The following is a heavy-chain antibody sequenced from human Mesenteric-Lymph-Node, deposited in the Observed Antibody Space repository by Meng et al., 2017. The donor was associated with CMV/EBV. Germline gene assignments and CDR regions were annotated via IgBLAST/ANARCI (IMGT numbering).Heavy chain of an antibody. Sequence: GESLKISCAASGFTFSNFAMSWVRQAPGKGLEWVSPITASGGSTYYADSVKGRFTISRDNSKNTLYLQMNSLRAEDTAVYYCAKDLHGYCSSTSCMGDAFDIWGQGTMVTVSS. CDR1: GFTFSNFA. CDR2: ITASGGST. J-gene: IGHJ3*02. CDR3: AKDLHGYCSSTSCMGDAFDI. V-gene: IGHV3-23*01. D-gene: IGHD2-2*03.